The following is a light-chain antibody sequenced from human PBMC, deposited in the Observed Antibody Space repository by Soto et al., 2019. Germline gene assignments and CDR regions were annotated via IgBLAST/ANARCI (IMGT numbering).Light chain of an antibody. CDR3: QQYHSYPYT. J-gene: IGKJ2*01. V-gene: IGKV1-5*03. CDR1: QSVSPW. Sequence: DIHMTQSPSTLSVSVRDRVTITCRASQSVSPWLAWYQQKPGKAPRLLIYQASTLESGVPSRFSGSGADTEFTLTISSLQPDDLATYYCQQYHSYPYTFCQGTKLEI. CDR2: QAS.